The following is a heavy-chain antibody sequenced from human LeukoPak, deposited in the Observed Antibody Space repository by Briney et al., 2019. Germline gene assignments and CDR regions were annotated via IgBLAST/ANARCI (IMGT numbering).Heavy chain of an antibody. J-gene: IGHJ4*02. Sequence: ASVKVSCKASGYTFTSYYMHWVRQAPGQGLEWMGIINPSGGSTSYAQKFQGRVTITADKSTSTAYMELSGLRSEDTAVYYCAREGQDYGDYVGNIDYWGQGTLVTVSS. D-gene: IGHD4-17*01. CDR1: GYTFTSYY. V-gene: IGHV1-46*01. CDR3: AREGQDYGDYVGNIDY. CDR2: INPSGGST.